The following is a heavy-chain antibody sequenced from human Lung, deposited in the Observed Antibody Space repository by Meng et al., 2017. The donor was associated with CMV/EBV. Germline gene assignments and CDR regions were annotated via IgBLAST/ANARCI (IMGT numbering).Heavy chain of an antibody. D-gene: IGHD6-13*01. V-gene: IGHV3-21*01. Sequence: EVQLVESGGGLVKPGGSLRLSCAASGFTFSSYSMNWVRQAPGKGLEWFSSISSSSSYIYYADSVKGRFTISRDNAKNSLYLQMNSLRAEDTAVYYCAREAAAALNWVDPWGQGTLVTVSS. CDR1: GFTFSSYS. CDR3: AREAAAALNWVDP. CDR2: ISSSSSYI. J-gene: IGHJ5*02.